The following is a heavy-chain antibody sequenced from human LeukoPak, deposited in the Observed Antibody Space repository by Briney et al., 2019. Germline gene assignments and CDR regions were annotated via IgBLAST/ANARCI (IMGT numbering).Heavy chain of an antibody. CDR1: GYTFTSYG. Sequence: ASVKVSCKASGYTFTSYGISWVRQAPGQGLEWMAWISAYNGNTNYAQKLQDRVTMTTDTSTSTAYMELRSLRSDDTAVYYCARGAYDILTGYYMPTYYYGMDVWGQGTTVTVSS. J-gene: IGHJ6*02. CDR3: ARGAYDILTGYYMPTYYYGMDV. D-gene: IGHD3-9*01. CDR2: ISAYNGNT. V-gene: IGHV1-18*01.